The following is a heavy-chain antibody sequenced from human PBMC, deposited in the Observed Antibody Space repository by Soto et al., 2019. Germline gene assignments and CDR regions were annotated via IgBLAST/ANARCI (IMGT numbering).Heavy chain of an antibody. CDR2: THYSGDT. Sequence: PSEILSLTCTVSGAAVINDDYYWSWIRQEPGKGLEWIGYTHYSGDTSYNPSLRSRVTISTDTSKTQFSLRLRSVTSADTAVYYCARGDSQVSSVFDYWGQGMLATVSS. CDR1: GAAVINDDYY. D-gene: IGHD3-16*01. CDR3: ARGDSQVSSVFDY. V-gene: IGHV4-31*03. J-gene: IGHJ4*02.